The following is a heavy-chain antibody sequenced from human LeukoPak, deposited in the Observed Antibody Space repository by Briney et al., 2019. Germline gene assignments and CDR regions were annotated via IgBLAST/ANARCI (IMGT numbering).Heavy chain of an antibody. CDR3: AREYYGGYVDY. V-gene: IGHV3-64*01. J-gene: IGHJ4*02. CDR2: ISSNGGST. CDR1: GFTFSSFS. D-gene: IGHD3-10*01. Sequence: GGSLSLSCAASGFTFSSFSMHWFRQAPGKGLESVSAISSNGGSTYYANSVKGRFTISRDNSKNTLYLQMGSLRAEDMAVYYCAREYYGGYVDYWGQGTLVTVSS.